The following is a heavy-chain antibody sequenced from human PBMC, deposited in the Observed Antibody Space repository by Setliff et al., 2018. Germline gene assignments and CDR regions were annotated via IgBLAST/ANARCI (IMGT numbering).Heavy chain of an antibody. Sequence: RGESLKISCKGSGYSFSNFWIAWVRQTPGKGLEWMGTIYPGNADTRYSPSFQGQVTISADKSISTAYLQWSSLKASDTAMYYCARWQWLDAFDIWGQGTMVPVSS. CDR2: IYPGNADT. V-gene: IGHV5-51*01. CDR1: GYSFSNFW. D-gene: IGHD6-19*01. CDR3: ARWQWLDAFDI. J-gene: IGHJ3*02.